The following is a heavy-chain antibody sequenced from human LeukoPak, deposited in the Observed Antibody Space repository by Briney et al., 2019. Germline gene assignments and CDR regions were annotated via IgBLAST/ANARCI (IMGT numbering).Heavy chain of an antibody. CDR2: ISGSAAST. V-gene: IGHV3-23*01. D-gene: IGHD4-23*01. CDR1: GFPFSTYA. Sequence: GGSLRLSCAASGFPFSTYAMSWVRQAPGKGLEWVSTISGSAASTYYADSVKGRFTISRDNSKNTLYLQMNSLRAEDMAVYYCAKIYTDYGGNLDYWGQGTLVSVSS. J-gene: IGHJ4*02. CDR3: AKIYTDYGGNLDY.